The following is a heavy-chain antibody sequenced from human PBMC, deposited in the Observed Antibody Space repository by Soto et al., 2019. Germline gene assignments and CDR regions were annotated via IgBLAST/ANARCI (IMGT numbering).Heavy chain of an antibody. V-gene: IGHV1-46*01. CDR3: ARDRGSCSGGSCYPKPAEFDP. Sequence: GASVKVSCKASGYTFTSYYMHWVRQAPGQGLEWMGIINPSGGSTSYAQKFQGRVTMTRDTSTSTVYMELSSLRSEDTAVYYCARDRGSCSGGSCYPKPAEFDPWGQGTLVTVSS. CDR1: GYTFTSYY. D-gene: IGHD2-15*01. J-gene: IGHJ5*02. CDR2: INPSGGST.